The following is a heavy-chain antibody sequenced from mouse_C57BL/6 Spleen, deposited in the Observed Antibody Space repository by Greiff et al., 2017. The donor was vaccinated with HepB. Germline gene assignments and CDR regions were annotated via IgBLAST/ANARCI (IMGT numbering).Heavy chain of an antibody. CDR2: IWTGGGT. D-gene: IGHD1-1*01. J-gene: IGHJ2*01. Sequence: VHLVESGPGLVAPSQSLSITCTVSGFSLTSYAISWVRQPPGKGLEWLGVIWTGGGTNYNSALKSRLSISKDNSKSQVFLKMNSLQTDDTARYYCARGTYGSSSYYFDYWGQGTTLTVSS. CDR1: GFSLTSYA. CDR3: ARGTYGSSSYYFDY. V-gene: IGHV2-9-1*01.